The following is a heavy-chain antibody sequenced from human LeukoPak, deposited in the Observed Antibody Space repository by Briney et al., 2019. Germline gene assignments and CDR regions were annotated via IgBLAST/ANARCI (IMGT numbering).Heavy chain of an antibody. J-gene: IGHJ4*02. Sequence: SSSSSYIYYADSVKGRFTISRDNAKNSVYLQMNSLRAEDTAVYYCARDGDVVVVPAAEDYWGQGTLVTVSS. D-gene: IGHD2-2*01. CDR3: ARDGDVVVVPAAEDY. V-gene: IGHV3-21*01. CDR2: SSSSSYI.